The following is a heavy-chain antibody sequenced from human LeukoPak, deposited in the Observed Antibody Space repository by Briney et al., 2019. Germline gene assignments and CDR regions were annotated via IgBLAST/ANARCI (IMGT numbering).Heavy chain of an antibody. CDR1: GFTFSSYA. V-gene: IGHV3-23*01. CDR3: AKSLLMYSSSCYDY. D-gene: IGHD6-13*01. Sequence: PGGSLRLSCAASGFTFSSYAMSWVRQAPGKGLEWVSAISGSGGSTYYADSVKGRFTISRDNSKNTLYLQMNSLRAEDTAVYYCAKSLLMYSSSCYDYWGQGTLVTVSS. J-gene: IGHJ4*02. CDR2: ISGSGGST.